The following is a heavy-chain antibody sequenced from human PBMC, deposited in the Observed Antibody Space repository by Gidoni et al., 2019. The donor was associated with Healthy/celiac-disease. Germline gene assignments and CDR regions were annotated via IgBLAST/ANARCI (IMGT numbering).Heavy chain of an antibody. CDR3: ASFSLWCGESY. D-gene: IGHD3-10*01. V-gene: IGHV3-66*02. Sequence: EVQLVESGGGCVQPGGSLRLSCSASGFTVSSNYMSWVRQAPGKGLEWVSVIYRGGITYYADSVKGRFTISRDNSKNTLYLQMNSLRAEDTAVYYCASFSLWCGESYWGQGTLVTVSS. CDR1: GFTVSSNY. CDR2: IYRGGIT. J-gene: IGHJ4*02.